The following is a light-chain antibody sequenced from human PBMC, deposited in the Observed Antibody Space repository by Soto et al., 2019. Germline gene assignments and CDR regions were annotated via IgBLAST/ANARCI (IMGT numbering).Light chain of an antibody. V-gene: IGLV2-14*03. CDR3: SSYTSSSILGV. CDR2: DVS. J-gene: IGLJ1*01. Sequence: QSALTQPASVSGSPGQSITISCTGTSSDVGGYNYVSWYQQYPGKAPKLMIYDVSDRPSGVSNRFSGSKSGNTASQTISGLQAEDEADYYCSSYTSSSILGVFGTGTKVTVL. CDR1: SSDVGGYNY.